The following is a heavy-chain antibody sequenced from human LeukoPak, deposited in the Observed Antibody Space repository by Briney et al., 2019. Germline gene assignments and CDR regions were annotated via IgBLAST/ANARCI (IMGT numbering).Heavy chain of an antibody. D-gene: IGHD3-22*01. V-gene: IGHV1-18*01. CDR1: GYTFTSYG. Sequence: RRASVKVSCKASGYTFTSYGISWVRQAPGQGLEWMGWISAYNGNTNYAQKLQGRVTMTTDTSTSTAYMELRSLRSDDTAVYYCARYRLEGYYDSSGYLYFDYWGQGTLVTVSS. CDR3: ARYRLEGYYDSSGYLYFDY. CDR2: ISAYNGNT. J-gene: IGHJ4*02.